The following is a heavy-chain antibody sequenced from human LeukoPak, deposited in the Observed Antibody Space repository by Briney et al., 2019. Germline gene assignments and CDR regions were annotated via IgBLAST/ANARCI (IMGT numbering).Heavy chain of an antibody. J-gene: IGHJ1*01. D-gene: IGHD4-11*01. V-gene: IGHV1-18*01. CDR3: ARDKAVTTELTQYFHH. CDR1: GYTFTNYG. CDR2: ISGYNGYT. Sequence: ASVKVSCKASGYTFTNYGASWVRQAPGQGLEWMGWISGYNGYTNYAQKFQFRVTMTTDTSTSTAYVELRSLTSDDTAVYYCARDKAVTTELTQYFHHWGQGTLVTVSS.